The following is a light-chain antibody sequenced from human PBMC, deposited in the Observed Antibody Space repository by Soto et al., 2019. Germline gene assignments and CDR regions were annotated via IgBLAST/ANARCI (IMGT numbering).Light chain of an antibody. CDR3: QQRSNWLSLT. CDR1: QSVSSY. V-gene: IGKV3-11*01. CDR2: DAS. J-gene: IGKJ4*01. Sequence: EIVLTQSPATLSLSPGERATLSCRASQSVSSYLAWYQQKPGQAPRLLIYDASNRATGIPARFSGSGSGTDFTLTISSLEPEDFAVYDCQQRSNWLSLTFGGGTKVDIK.